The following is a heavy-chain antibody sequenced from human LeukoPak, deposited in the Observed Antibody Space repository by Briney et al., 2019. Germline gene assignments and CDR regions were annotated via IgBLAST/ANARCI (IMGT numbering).Heavy chain of an antibody. V-gene: IGHV4-34*01. Sequence: PSETLSLTCGVYGGLLRGYQWSGIRQSPGKGLEWIGQINEGGSTNYNPSLKSRVTVSIDTSKTQFTLKLTSVTAADTAVYYCARGGYNSSFFHCWGQGTLVTVSS. CDR3: ARGGYNSSFFHC. CDR2: INEGGST. J-gene: IGHJ4*02. CDR1: GGLLRGYQ. D-gene: IGHD6-6*01.